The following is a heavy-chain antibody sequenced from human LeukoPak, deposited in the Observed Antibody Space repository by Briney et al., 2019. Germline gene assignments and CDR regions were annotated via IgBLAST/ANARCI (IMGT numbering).Heavy chain of an antibody. CDR1: GFTFSSYA. CDR2: ISGSGGST. J-gene: IGHJ4*02. CDR3: AKEDYYDSSGYYFDYFDY. V-gene: IGHV3-23*01. D-gene: IGHD3-22*01. Sequence: GGSLRLSCAASGFTFSSYAMSWVRQAPGKGLEWVSAISGSGGSTCSADSVKGRFTISRDNSKNTLYLQMNSLRAEDTAVYYCAKEDYYDSSGYYFDYFDYWGQGTLVTVSS.